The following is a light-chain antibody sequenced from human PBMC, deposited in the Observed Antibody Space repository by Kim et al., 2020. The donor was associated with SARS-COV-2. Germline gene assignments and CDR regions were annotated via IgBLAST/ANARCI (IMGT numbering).Light chain of an antibody. V-gene: IGKV3-11*01. CDR1: QSVRSY. CDR2: DAS. CDR3: QQRDSGYT. J-gene: IGKJ2*01. Sequence: EIVLTQSPATLSLSPGERATLSCRASQSVRSYLAWFQHKPGQAVRLLICDASKRATGIPARFSGSGSGTDFTLTISSLEPEDFAVYYCQQRDSGYTFGQGTKLEI.